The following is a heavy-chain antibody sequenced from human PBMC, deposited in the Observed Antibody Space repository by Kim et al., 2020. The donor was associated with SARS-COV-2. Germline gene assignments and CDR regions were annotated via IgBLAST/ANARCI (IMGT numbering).Heavy chain of an antibody. D-gene: IGHD3-10*01. V-gene: IGHV1-18*04. J-gene: IGHJ4*01. CDR3: ARRGYGSGSYNPICCDY. Sequence: ASVKVSCKASGYTFTTYGITWVRQAPGQGLEWMGWINPYNGDTKYAQKFQGRVIMTRDTFTTTAYMELRSLTSDDTAVYYFARRGYGSGSYNPICCDYWGQGTLVTLSS. CDR1: GYTFTTYG. CDR2: INPYNGDT.